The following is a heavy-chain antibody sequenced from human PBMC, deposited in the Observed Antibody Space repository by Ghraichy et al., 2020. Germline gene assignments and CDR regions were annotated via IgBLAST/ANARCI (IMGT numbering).Heavy chain of an antibody. Sequence: SETLSLTCAVYGGSSSAYYWSWIRQPPGKGLEWIGDINRSGSTNYNPSLKSRVTISVDTSKNQFSLKLSSVTAADTAVYYCARGPKNQKRGGPWFDPWGQGTLVIVSS. J-gene: IGHJ5*02. CDR3: ARGPKNQKRGGPWFDP. V-gene: IGHV4-34*01. D-gene: IGHD3-16*01. CDR2: INRSGST. CDR1: GGSSSAYY.